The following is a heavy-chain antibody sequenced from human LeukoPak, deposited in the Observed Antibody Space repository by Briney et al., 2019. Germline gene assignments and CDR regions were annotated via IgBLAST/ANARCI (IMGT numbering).Heavy chain of an antibody. CDR3: ARDTSVVTSYVDV. Sequence: GASVKVSCKASGYTFTSYAMNWVRQAPGQGLEWMGGIIPIFGTANYAQKFQGRVTITADESTSTAYMELSSLRSEDTAVYYRARDTSVVTSYVDVWGKGTTVTVSS. CDR2: IIPIFGTA. CDR1: GYTFTSYA. J-gene: IGHJ6*03. D-gene: IGHD2-2*01. V-gene: IGHV1-69*13.